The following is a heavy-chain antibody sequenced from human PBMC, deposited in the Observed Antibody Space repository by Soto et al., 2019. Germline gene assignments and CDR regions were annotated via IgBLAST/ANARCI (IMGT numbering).Heavy chain of an antibody. CDR3: TREAFQEPFFDY. CDR1: GFTFSIYG. V-gene: IGHV3-33*01. CDR2: IWYDGSNK. Sequence: QVQLVESRGGVVQPGRSLRLSCAASGFTFSIYGMHWVRQAPGKGLEWVAVIWYDGSNKYYADSVKGRFTISRDNSKNTLHLQINSLRAEDTAVYYCTREAFQEPFFDYWGQGTLVTVSS. D-gene: IGHD1-26*01. J-gene: IGHJ4*02.